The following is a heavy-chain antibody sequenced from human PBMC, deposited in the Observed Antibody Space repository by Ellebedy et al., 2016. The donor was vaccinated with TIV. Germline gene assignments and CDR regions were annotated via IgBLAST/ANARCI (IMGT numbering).Heavy chain of an antibody. J-gene: IGHJ6*02. CDR2: IRSDGSAK. D-gene: IGHD4-17*01. V-gene: IGHV3-30*02. CDR3: VKGAYPVPTVMAV. CDR1: GFSVSG. Sequence: GESLKISCAASGFSVSGMHWVRQAPGKGLEWVAFIRSDGSAKYYADSAKGRFTISRDDSKNTLYLQMSSLRLDDTAVYYCVKGAYPVPTVMAVWGQGATVIVSS.